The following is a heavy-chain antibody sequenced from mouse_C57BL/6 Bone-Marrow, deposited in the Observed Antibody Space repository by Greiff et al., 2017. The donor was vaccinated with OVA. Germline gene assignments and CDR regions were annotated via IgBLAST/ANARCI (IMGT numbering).Heavy chain of an antibody. J-gene: IGHJ2*01. Sequence: EVQLQQSGPELVKPGASVKISCKASGYTFTDYYMNWVKQSHGKSLEWIGDINPNNGGTSYNQKFKGKATLTVDKSSSTAYMELRSLTSEDSAVYYCARRHYVDYWGQGTTLTVSS. CDR2: INPNNGGT. V-gene: IGHV1-26*01. CDR3: ARRHYVDY. CDR1: GYTFTDYY.